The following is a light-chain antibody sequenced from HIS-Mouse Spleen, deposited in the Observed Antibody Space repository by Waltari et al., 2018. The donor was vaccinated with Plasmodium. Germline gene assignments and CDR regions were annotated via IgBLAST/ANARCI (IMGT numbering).Light chain of an antibody. CDR1: QSVSSSY. J-gene: IGKJ2*01. Sequence: EIVLTQSPATLSLSPGEGAPLPCRASQSVSSSYLAWYQQKPGQAPRLLIYGASSRATGIPDRFSGSGSGTDFTLTISRLEPEDFAVYYCQQYGSSPYTFGQGTKLEIK. CDR2: GAS. V-gene: IGKV3-20*01. CDR3: QQYGSSPYT.